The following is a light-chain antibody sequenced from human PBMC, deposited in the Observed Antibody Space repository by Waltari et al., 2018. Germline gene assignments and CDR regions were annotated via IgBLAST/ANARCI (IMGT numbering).Light chain of an antibody. J-gene: IGLJ1*01. Sequence: QSALTQPASVSGSPGQSITISCTGTSSDVGSYNYVSGYQQHPGKAPKPLIFEVTARPSGVSNRSSGSTSGNTASLTISGLQAEDEADYYCSSYTSTTTLYVFGTGTKVTVL. V-gene: IGLV2-14*03. CDR2: EVT. CDR3: SSYTSTTTLYV. CDR1: SSDVGSYNY.